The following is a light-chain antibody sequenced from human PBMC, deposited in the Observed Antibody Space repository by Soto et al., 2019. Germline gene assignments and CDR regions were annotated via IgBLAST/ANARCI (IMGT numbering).Light chain of an antibody. Sequence: EIVLTQSPATLSVSPGERATLSCRASQSVSSNVAWYQQKPGQAPRLLIYGASSRAPGIPARFSGSGSRTEFPLTISSLQSEDFAVYYCQHYNNLPLTFGGGAKVEIK. CDR3: QHYNNLPLT. CDR2: GAS. V-gene: IGKV3-15*01. CDR1: QSVSSN. J-gene: IGKJ4*01.